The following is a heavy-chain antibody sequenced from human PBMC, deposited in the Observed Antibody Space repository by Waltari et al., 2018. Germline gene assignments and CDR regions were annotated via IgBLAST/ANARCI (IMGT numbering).Heavy chain of an antibody. Sequence: QVQLVQSGAEVTKPGSSVKVSCKASGGPFSSSANSWVRQAPGQALEWMGGIIPIFGTANYAQKFQGRGTITADESTSTAYMELSSLRSEDTAVYYCARDRPLRCGSGSYWGQGTLVTVSS. CDR3: ARDRPLRCGSGSY. D-gene: IGHD3-10*01. CDR2: IIPIFGTA. J-gene: IGHJ4*02. V-gene: IGHV1-69*01. CDR1: GGPFSSSA.